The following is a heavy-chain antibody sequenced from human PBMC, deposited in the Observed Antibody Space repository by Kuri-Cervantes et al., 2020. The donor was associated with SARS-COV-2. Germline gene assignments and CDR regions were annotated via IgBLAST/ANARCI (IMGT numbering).Heavy chain of an antibody. Sequence: GSLRLSCTVSGGSISSYYWSWIRQPAGKGLEWIGRIYTSGSTNYNPSLKSRVTMSVDTSKNQFSLKLSSVTAEDTAVYYCAREGSGYYYYYYMDVWGKGTTVTVSS. CDR2: IYTSGST. J-gene: IGHJ6*03. V-gene: IGHV4-4*07. CDR3: AREGSGYYYYYYMDV. CDR1: GGSISSYY. D-gene: IGHD3-10*01.